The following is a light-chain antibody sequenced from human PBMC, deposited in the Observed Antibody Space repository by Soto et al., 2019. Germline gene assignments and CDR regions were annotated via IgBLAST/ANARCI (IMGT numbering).Light chain of an antibody. CDR3: CSYEGSATVI. CDR2: EVS. J-gene: IGLJ2*01. Sequence: QSVLTQPASVSGSPGQSITISCTGTSSDVGLYNLVSWYQQRPGKAPKLMIFEVSKRPSGLSDRFSASKSGNTATLTISGLQAEDDADYYRCSYEGSATVIFGGGTKLTVL. V-gene: IGLV2-23*02. CDR1: SSDVGLYNL.